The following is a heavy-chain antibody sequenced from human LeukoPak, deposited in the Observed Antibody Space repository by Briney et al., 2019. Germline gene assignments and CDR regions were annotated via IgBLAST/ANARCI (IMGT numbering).Heavy chain of an antibody. CDR2: IQYDRTNE. J-gene: IGHJ6*03. CDR1: GFTFSSYA. V-gene: IGHV3-30*02. CDR3: AKDRCSNGIGCYYYYMEV. Sequence: GGSLRLSCAASGFTFSSYAMHWVRQAPGKGLEWVAYIQYDRTNEQYAHSVKGRFRISRDNSNNILYLQMNSLRTEDTAVYYCAKDRCSNGIGCYYYYMEVWGKGTTVTISS. D-gene: IGHD2-8*01.